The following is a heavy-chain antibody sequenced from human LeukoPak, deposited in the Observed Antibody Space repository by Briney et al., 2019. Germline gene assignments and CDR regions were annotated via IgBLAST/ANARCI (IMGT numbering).Heavy chain of an antibody. J-gene: IGHJ4*02. Sequence: SETLSLTCTVSGGSISSYYWSWIRQPPGKGLEWIGYIYYSGSTNYNPSLKSRVTISVDTSKNQFSLKLSSVTAADTAVYYCASNDYYDSSGYHRWGQGTLVTVSS. CDR2: IYYSGST. CDR3: ASNDYYDSSGYHR. CDR1: GGSISSYY. V-gene: IGHV4-59*08. D-gene: IGHD3-22*01.